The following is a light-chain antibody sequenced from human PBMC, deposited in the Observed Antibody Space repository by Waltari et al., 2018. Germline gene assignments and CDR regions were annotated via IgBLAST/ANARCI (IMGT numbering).Light chain of an antibody. Sequence: DIQMTQFPSTLSASVGDTVTITCRASQGISSWLAWSQQKPGKAPKLLIYKASSLQSGVPSRFSGSGSGTEFTLTISSLQPDDFATYYCQHYNTYLWTFGQGTKVEIE. CDR1: QGISSW. CDR3: QHYNTYLWT. J-gene: IGKJ1*01. CDR2: KAS. V-gene: IGKV1-5*03.